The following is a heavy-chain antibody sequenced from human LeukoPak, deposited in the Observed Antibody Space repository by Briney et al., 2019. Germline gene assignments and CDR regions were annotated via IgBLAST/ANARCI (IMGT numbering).Heavy chain of an antibody. D-gene: IGHD5-24*01. J-gene: IGHJ4*02. Sequence: GGSLRLSCAASGFTFSSYEMNWVRQAPGKGLEWVSYISSSGGTIYYADSVKGRFTISRDNAKNSLYLQMNSLRAEDTAVYYCATEQMATALAYWGQGTLVTVSS. V-gene: IGHV3-48*03. CDR2: ISSSGGTI. CDR1: GFTFSSYE. CDR3: ATEQMATALAY.